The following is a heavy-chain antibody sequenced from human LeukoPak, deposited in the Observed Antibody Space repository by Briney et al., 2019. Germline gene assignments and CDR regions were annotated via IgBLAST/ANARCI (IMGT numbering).Heavy chain of an antibody. CDR1: GGSISSSSYY. Sequence: SETLSLTCTVSGGSISSSSYYWGWIRQPPGKGLEWIGSISYSGTTHYNPSLQSRVAISVDTSKNLLSLRVTSVNAADSAVYYCARQESVTMVRPVLKYFDFWGQGSRVTVSS. CDR2: ISYSGTT. J-gene: IGHJ4*02. CDR3: ARQESVTMVRPVLKYFDF. D-gene: IGHD3-10*01. V-gene: IGHV4-39*01.